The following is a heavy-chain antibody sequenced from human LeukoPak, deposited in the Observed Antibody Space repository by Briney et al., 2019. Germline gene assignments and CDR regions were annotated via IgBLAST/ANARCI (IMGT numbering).Heavy chain of an antibody. CDR3: ARDPGDSSSWYGDAFDI. V-gene: IGHV4-59*01. CDR2: IYYSGST. D-gene: IGHD6-13*01. J-gene: IGHJ3*02. CDR1: GRSISSYY. Sequence: SSETLSLTCTVSGRSISSYYWSWIRQPPGKGLEWIGYIYYSGSTNYNPSLKSRVTISVDTSKNQFSLKLSSVTAADTAVYYCARDPGDSSSWYGDAFDIWGRGTMVTVSS.